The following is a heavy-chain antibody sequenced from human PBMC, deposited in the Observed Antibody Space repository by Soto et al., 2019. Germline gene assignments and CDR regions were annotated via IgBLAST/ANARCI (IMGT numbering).Heavy chain of an antibody. CDR3: ARGDTDLAVSEAAY. Sequence: ASETLSLTCTVSGGSISSSSYYWGWIRQPPGKGLEWIGSIYYSGSTYYNPSLKSRVTISVDTSKNQFSLKLTSVTAADTAIYYCARGDTDLAVSEAAYWGQGTLVTVSS. CDR2: IYYSGST. D-gene: IGHD2-15*01. J-gene: IGHJ1*01. CDR1: GGSISSSSYY. V-gene: IGHV4-39*07.